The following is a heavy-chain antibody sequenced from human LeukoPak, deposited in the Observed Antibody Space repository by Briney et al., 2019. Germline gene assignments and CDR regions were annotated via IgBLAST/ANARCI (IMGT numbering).Heavy chain of an antibody. CDR3: ATGGIYSLLDY. Sequence: GASVKVSCKVSGHTPTDLSTHWVRQAPGRGLEWMGGIDPEDGETIYAQKFQGRVTMTEDTSTDTAYMELSSLRSEDTAVYYCATGGIYSLLDYWGQGTLVTVSS. J-gene: IGHJ4*02. V-gene: IGHV1-24*01. D-gene: IGHD1-26*01. CDR2: IDPEDGET. CDR1: GHTPTDLS.